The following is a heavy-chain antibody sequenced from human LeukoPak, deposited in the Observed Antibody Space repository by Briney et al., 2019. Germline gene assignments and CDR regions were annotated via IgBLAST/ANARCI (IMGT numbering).Heavy chain of an antibody. CDR1: GFTFSTYT. CDR3: ASMGWAAAGDKGGYFDY. D-gene: IGHD6-13*01. Sequence: PGGSLRLSCAASGFTFSTYTMNWVRQAPGKGLEWVSSISSSSSYIYYADSVKGRFTISRDNAKNSLYLQMNSLRAEDTAVYYCASMGWAAAGDKGGYFDYWGQGTVVTVSS. J-gene: IGHJ4*02. CDR2: ISSSSSYI. V-gene: IGHV3-21*01.